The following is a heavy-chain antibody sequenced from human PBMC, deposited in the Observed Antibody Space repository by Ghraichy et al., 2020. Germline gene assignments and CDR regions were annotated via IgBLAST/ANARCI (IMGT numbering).Heavy chain of an antibody. CDR3: AKGRKYIDFWSGYSKDGMDV. D-gene: IGHD3-3*01. CDR2: VSGSGGNT. J-gene: IGHJ6*02. V-gene: IGHV3-23*01. CDR1: GFTFSSYA. Sequence: GSLRLSCAASGFTFSSYAMSWVRQAPGKGLEWVSTVSGSGGNTYYADSVKGRFTISRDNSKNTLYLQMNTLRAEDTAVFCCAKGRKYIDFWSGYSKDGMDVWGQGTTVPVSS.